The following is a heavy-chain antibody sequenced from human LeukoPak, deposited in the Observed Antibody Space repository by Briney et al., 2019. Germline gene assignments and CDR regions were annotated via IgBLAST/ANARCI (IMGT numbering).Heavy chain of an antibody. D-gene: IGHD2-15*01. CDR2: IHYDASDY. J-gene: IGHJ4*02. Sequence: GGSLRLSCAASGFTFSSNGMHWVRQAPGKGLEWMAFIHYDASDYYYADSVKGRYTISRDNSKNTLWLQMNSLRAEDTAVYYCAKEWRVSGSGHGHLDYWGQGIQVTVSS. CDR1: GFTFSSNG. CDR3: AKEWRVSGSGHGHLDY. V-gene: IGHV3-30*02.